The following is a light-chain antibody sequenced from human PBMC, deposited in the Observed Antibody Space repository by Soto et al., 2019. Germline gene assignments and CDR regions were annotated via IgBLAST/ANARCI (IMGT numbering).Light chain of an antibody. CDR3: ISYTSSSPFYV. CDR1: SSDVGGYNY. V-gene: IGLV2-14*01. Sequence: QSVLTQPASVSGSPGQSITISCTGTSSDVGGYNYVSWYQQHPGKAPKLMIYDVSNRPSGVSNRFSGSKSGNTASLTISGLQAEDEADYYCISYTSSSPFYVFGTGTKVTV. J-gene: IGLJ1*01. CDR2: DVS.